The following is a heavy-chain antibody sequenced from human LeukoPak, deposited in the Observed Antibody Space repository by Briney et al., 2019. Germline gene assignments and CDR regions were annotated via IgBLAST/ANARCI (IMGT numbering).Heavy chain of an antibody. J-gene: IGHJ5*02. CDR1: GFTFSSYA. D-gene: IGHD6-13*01. V-gene: IGHV3-30*04. CDR3: ARWTPAAAGKGSRLDP. CDR2: ISYDGSNK. Sequence: GGSLRLSCAASGFTFSSYAMHWVRQAPGKGLEWVAVISYDGSNKYYADSVKGRFTISRDNAKNSLYLQMNSLRAEDTAVYYCARWTPAAAGKGSRLDPWGQGTLVTVSS.